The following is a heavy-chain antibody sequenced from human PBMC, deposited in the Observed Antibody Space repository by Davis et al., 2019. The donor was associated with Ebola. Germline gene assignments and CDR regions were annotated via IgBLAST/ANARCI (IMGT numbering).Heavy chain of an antibody. CDR3: ARDNEAIVVVPAAIDY. CDR2: ISSSSSYI. D-gene: IGHD2-2*01. Sequence: GGSLRLSCAASGFTFSSYSTNWVRQAPGKGLEWVSSISSSSSYIYYADSVKGRFTISRDNAKNSLYLQMNSLRAEDTAVYYCARDNEAIVVVPAAIDYWGQGTLVTVSS. J-gene: IGHJ4*02. V-gene: IGHV3-21*01. CDR1: GFTFSSYS.